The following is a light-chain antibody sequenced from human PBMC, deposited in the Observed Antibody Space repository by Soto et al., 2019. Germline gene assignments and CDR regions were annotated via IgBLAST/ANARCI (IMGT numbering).Light chain of an antibody. V-gene: IGKV3-20*01. J-gene: IGKJ4*01. CDR1: QSISDT. CDR3: QQYGSSPFT. Sequence: EIVLTQSPATLSLSPGGRATLSCRASQSISDTLAWYQQKPGQAPRLLIYGASSRATGIPDRFSGSGSGTDFTLTISRLEPEDFAVYYCQQYGSSPFTFGGGTKVDIK. CDR2: GAS.